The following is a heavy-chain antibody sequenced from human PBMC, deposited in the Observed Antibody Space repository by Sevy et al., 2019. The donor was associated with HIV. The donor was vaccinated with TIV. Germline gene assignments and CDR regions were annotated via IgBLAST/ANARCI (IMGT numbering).Heavy chain of an antibody. CDR3: AREGYCTNGVCFGAYPGGYYYYYGMDV. CDR2: ISYDGSNK. D-gene: IGHD2-8*01. V-gene: IGHV3-30-3*01. CDR1: GFTFGSYA. Sequence: GGSLRLSCAASGFTFGSYAMHWVRQAPGKGLEWVAVISYDGSNKYYADSVKGRFTISRDNSKNTLYLQMNSLRAEDTAVNYCAREGYCTNGVCFGAYPGGYYYYYGMDVWGQGTTVTVSS. J-gene: IGHJ6*02.